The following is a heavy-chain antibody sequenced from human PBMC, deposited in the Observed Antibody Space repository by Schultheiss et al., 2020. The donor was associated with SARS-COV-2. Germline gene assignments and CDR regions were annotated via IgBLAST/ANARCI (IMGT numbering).Heavy chain of an antibody. CDR3: AGHRGVDCSSTSCRRYYYYYGMDV. J-gene: IGHJ6*02. V-gene: IGHV4-39*01. CDR1: GGSISSSSYY. D-gene: IGHD2-2*01. CDR2: INHSGST. Sequence: SQTLSLTCTVSGGSISSSSYYWGWIRQPPGKGLEWIGEINHSGSTNYNPSLKSRVTISVDTSKNQFSLKLSSVTAADTAVYYCAGHRGVDCSSTSCRRYYYYYGMDVWGQGTTVTVSS.